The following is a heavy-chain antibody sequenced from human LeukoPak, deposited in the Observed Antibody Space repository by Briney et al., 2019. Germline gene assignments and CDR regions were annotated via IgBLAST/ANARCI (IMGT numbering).Heavy chain of an antibody. D-gene: IGHD6-6*01. CDR3: ARQSLVRGVDY. CDR1: GGSISSYY. Sequence: PTETLSLTCTVSGGSISSYYWSWIRQPPGKGLEWIGEINHSGSTNYNPSLKSRVTISVDTSKNQFSLKLSSVTAADTAVYYCARQSLVRGVDYWGQGTLVTVSS. CDR2: INHSGST. V-gene: IGHV4-34*01. J-gene: IGHJ4*02.